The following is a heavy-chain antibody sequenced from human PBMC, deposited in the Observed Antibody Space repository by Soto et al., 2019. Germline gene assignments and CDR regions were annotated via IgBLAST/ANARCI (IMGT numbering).Heavy chain of an antibody. J-gene: IGHJ4*02. CDR3: ARDPVEGSAFFDY. Sequence: QVQLQESGPGLVKPSETLSLTCTVSGDSISGYHWNWIRQPPGKGVEWIGYIHNSGSTTYNSSLNSRVTLSIDTSKKQSSLKLTSVTAADAAVYYCARDPVEGSAFFDYWGQGTLVTVSS. V-gene: IGHV4-59*01. D-gene: IGHD2-15*01. CDR2: IHNSGST. CDR1: GDSISGYH.